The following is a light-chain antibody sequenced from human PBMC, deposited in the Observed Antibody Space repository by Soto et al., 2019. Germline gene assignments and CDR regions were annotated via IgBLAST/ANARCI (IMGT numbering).Light chain of an antibody. Sequence: EIVLSQSPGTLSLSPGERATLSCRASQSVSSSYLAWYQQKPGQAPRLLIYRASSKATGIPARFSGSGSGTDFTLTISSLEPEDFAVYYCQQRSNPITFGQGTRLEIK. J-gene: IGKJ5*01. V-gene: IGKV3D-20*02. CDR2: RAS. CDR1: QSVSSSY. CDR3: QQRSNPIT.